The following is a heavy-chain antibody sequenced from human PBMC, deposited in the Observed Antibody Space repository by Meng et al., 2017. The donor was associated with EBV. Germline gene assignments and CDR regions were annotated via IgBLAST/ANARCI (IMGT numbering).Heavy chain of an antibody. J-gene: IGHJ4*02. CDR2: IYYSGST. Sequence: QVPLQESGPGLVKPSGTLPLTCTASGGSISSSSYYWGWIRQPPGKGLEWIGSIYYSGSTYYNPSLKSRVTISVDTSKNQFSLKLSSVTAADTAVYYCARDLGRGSRGALLDYWGQGTLVTVSS. V-gene: IGHV4-39*07. CDR3: ARDLGRGSRGALLDY. D-gene: IGHD3-16*01. CDR1: GGSISSSSYY.